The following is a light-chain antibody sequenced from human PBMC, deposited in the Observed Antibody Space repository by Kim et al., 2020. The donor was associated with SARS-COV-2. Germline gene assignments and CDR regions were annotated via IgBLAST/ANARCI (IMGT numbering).Light chain of an antibody. CDR2: GAS. CDR3: VQQSGHPRT. Sequence: ASVGDRITITCRASQAILNDLGWYQQKPGKAPKCRIYGASILQSGVPSRFSGSGSGTEFTLTISSLQPEDSATYFCVQQSGHPRTFGQGTKVDIK. J-gene: IGKJ1*01. CDR1: QAILND. V-gene: IGKV1-17*01.